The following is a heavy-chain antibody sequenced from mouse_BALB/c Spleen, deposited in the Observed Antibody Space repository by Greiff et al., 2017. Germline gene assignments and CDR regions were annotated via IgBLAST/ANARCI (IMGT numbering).Heavy chain of an antibody. V-gene: IGHV3-2*02. Sequence: EVKLMESGPGLVKPSQSLSLTCTVTGYSITSDYAWNWIRQFPGNKLEWMGYISYSGSTSYNPSLKSRISITRDTSKNQFFLQLNSVTTEDTATYYCARWDYYGSSYYFDYWGQGTTLTVSS. J-gene: IGHJ2*01. D-gene: IGHD1-1*01. CDR2: ISYSGST. CDR3: ARWDYYGSSYYFDY. CDR1: GYSITSDYA.